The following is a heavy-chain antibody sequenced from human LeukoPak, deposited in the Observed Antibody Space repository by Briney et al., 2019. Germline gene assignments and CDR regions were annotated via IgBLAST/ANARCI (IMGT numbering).Heavy chain of an antibody. CDR1: GFTLSDYY. J-gene: IGHJ4*02. V-gene: IGHV3-11*06. CDR3: ARASGGYGDYELALFDY. Sequence: GGSLRLSCAASGFTLSDYYMSWIRQAPGKGLEWVSSISSSSSYICYADSVKGRFTISRDNAKNSLYLQMNSLRAEDTAVYYCARASGGYGDYELALFDYWGQGTLVTVSS. CDR2: ISSSSSYI. D-gene: IGHD4-17*01.